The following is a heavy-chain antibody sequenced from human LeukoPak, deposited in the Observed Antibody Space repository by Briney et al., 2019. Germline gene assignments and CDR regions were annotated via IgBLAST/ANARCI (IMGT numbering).Heavy chain of an antibody. J-gene: IGHJ4*02. CDR1: SGSISSYY. Sequence: PSGTLSLTCTVSSGSISSYYWSWLRQPPGKGLEWIGYIYYSGSTNYNPSLKSRVTISVDTSKNQFSLKLSSVTAADTAVYYCARAGGESEYYFDYWGQGTLVTVSS. D-gene: IGHD1-14*01. CDR3: ARAGGESEYYFDY. V-gene: IGHV4-59*08. CDR2: IYYSGST.